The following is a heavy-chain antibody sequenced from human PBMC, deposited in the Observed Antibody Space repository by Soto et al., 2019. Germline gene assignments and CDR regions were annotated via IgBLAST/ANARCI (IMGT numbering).Heavy chain of an antibody. J-gene: IGHJ6*02. CDR2: INAGNGNT. D-gene: IGHD4-17*01. CDR1: GYTFTSYA. V-gene: IGHV1-3*01. CDR3: ARDTAPSDV. Sequence: QVQLVQSGAEVKKPGASVKVSCKASGYTFTSYAMHWVRQAPGQRLEWMGWINAGNGNTKYSQKFQGRVTITSDTTARTAYMELSSRRSEDTAVYYWARDTAPSDVWGQGTTVTVSS.